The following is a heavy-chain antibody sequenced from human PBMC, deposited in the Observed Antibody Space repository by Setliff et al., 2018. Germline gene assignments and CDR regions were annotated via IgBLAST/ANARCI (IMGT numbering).Heavy chain of an antibody. J-gene: IGHJ4*02. CDR1: GFTFSNYY. V-gene: IGHV3-11*01. CDR2: IHDSGNPT. CDR3: ARTTGYRLEGDFDY. Sequence: PGGSLRLSCAASGFTFSNYYMTWIRQAPGKGLEWISYIHDSGNPTYYADSVKGRFTVSRDNAKNSLYLQMTSLRAEDMAIYYCARTTGYRLEGDFDYWGQGTLVTVSS. D-gene: IGHD3-16*01.